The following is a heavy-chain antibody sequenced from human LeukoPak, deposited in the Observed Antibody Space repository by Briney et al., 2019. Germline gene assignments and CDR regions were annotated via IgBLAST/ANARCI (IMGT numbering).Heavy chain of an antibody. CDR1: GYTFTGYY. Sequence: GASVKVSCKASGYTFTGYYMHWVQQAPGQGLEWMGWINPNSGCTNYAQKFQGRVTMPRDTSISTAYMELSRLRSDDTAVYYCARVAQGIAAAGTRWFAPWGQGTLVTVSS. D-gene: IGHD6-13*01. V-gene: IGHV1-2*02. J-gene: IGHJ5*02. CDR2: INPNSGCT. CDR3: ARVAQGIAAAGTRWFAP.